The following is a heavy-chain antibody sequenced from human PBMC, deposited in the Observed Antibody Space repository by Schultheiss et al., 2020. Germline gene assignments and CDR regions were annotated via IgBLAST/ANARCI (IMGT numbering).Heavy chain of an antibody. J-gene: IGHJ4*02. V-gene: IGHV4-34*01. Sequence: SETLSLTCTVSGGSISSYYWSWIRQPPGKGLEWIGEINHSGSTYYNPSLKSRVTISVDTSKNQFSLKLSSVTAADTAVYYCARDWQWLAYFDYWGQGTLVTVSS. D-gene: IGHD6-19*01. CDR3: ARDWQWLAYFDY. CDR1: GGSISSYY. CDR2: INHSGST.